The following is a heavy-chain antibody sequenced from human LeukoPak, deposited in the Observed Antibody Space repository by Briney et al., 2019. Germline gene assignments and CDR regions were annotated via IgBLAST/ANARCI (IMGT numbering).Heavy chain of an antibody. CDR1: GYTFSNFG. CDR3: ARELNLLLWFGGLDF. J-gene: IGHJ4*02. V-gene: IGHV1-3*01. D-gene: IGHD3-10*01. CDR2: INVGNGDT. Sequence: GASVKVSCKASGYTFSNFGMHWVRQAPGQSLEWMGWINVGNGDTKYSQKFQGRVAFTRDTSTSTAYMELSSLTSEDTAMYYRARELNLLLWFGGLDFWGQGTLVTVSS.